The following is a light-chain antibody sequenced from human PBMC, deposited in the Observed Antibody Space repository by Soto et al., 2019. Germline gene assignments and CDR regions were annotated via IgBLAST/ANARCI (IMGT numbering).Light chain of an antibody. CDR3: SSYTSSSLYV. Sequence: HSVLTQAASVSGFPGQSITISCTGTSSDVGGYNYVSWYQQHPGKAPKLMIYDVSNRPSGVSNRFSGSKSGNTASLTISGLQAEDEADYYCSSYTSSSLYVFGNGTKVTVL. CDR1: SSDVGGYNY. CDR2: DVS. J-gene: IGLJ1*01. V-gene: IGLV2-14*01.